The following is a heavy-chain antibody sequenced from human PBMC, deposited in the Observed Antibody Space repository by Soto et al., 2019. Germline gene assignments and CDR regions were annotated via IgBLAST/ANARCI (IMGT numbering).Heavy chain of an antibody. D-gene: IGHD3-3*01. CDR3: TRVTTIFGILNQIWFDP. V-gene: IGHV4-31*03. CDR1: VGSISSDDYY. Sequence: QVQLQESGPGLVKPSQTLSLTCTVSVGSISSDDYYWSWIRHHPGKVLEWIGSISHSGSKYFSPSLRSGIDTSVDKVTNQVSLWLSSVTVADKAVYYCTRVTTIFGILNQIWFDPWGQGTLVTVSS. CDR2: ISHSGSK. J-gene: IGHJ5*02.